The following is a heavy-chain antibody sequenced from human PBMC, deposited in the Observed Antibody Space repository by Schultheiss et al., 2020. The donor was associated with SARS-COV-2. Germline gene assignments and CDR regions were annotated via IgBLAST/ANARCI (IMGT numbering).Heavy chain of an antibody. V-gene: IGHV1-18*01. CDR1: GYTFTSYG. CDR2: ISAYNGNT. D-gene: IGHD3-10*01. Sequence: ASVKVSCKASGYTFTSYGISWVRQAPGQGLEWMGWISAYNGNTNYAQKLQGRVTMTTDTSTSTAYMELRSLRSDDTAVYYCARGRRGSGSYVSYYYYGMDVWGRGTTVTVSS. CDR3: ARGRRGSGSYVSYYYYGMDV. J-gene: IGHJ6*02.